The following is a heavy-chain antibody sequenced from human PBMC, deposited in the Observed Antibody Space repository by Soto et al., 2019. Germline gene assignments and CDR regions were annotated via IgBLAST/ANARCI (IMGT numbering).Heavy chain of an antibody. CDR2: IYYSGST. J-gene: IGHJ6*02. D-gene: IGHD3-3*01. CDR3: ATLPYYDFWSGYYNGDYYYYSMDV. Sequence: PSETLSLTCTVSGGSISSSSYYWGWIRQPPGKGLEWIGSIYYSGSTYYNPSLKSRVTISVDTSKNQFSLKPSSVTAADTAVYYCATLPYYDFWSGYYNGDYYYYSMDVWGQGTTVTVSS. V-gene: IGHV4-39*01. CDR1: GGSISSSSYY.